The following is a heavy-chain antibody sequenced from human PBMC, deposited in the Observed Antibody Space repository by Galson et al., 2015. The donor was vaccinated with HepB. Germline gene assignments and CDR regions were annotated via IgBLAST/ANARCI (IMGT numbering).Heavy chain of an antibody. CDR1: GFTFTYYW. CDR2: IKQDGSEK. J-gene: IGHJ4*02. CDR3: ARDYGGNSDFDY. Sequence: SLRLSCAASGFTFTYYWMTWVRQAPGKGLEWVANIKQDGSEKYHVDSVKGRFTISRDNAKNSLYLQMNSLRAEDTAVYYCARDYGGNSDFDYWGQGTLVTVSS. D-gene: IGHD4-23*01. V-gene: IGHV3-7*03.